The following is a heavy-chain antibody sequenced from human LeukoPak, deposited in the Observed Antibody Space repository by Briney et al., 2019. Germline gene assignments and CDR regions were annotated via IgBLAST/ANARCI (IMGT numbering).Heavy chain of an antibody. CDR3: ARVPAASSSGSLGHFDY. CDR2: FIPFFGTA. D-gene: IGHD6-13*01. J-gene: IGHJ4*02. V-gene: IGHV1-69*05. Sequence: GSSVKLCCNASGGTYSRYAISWVRQAPGLGLEWLGGFIPFFGTANYAQKFQGRVTITTDEPTSTAYMELSSLRSEDTAVYYCARVPAASSSGSLGHFDYWGQGTLVTVSS. CDR1: GGTYSRYA.